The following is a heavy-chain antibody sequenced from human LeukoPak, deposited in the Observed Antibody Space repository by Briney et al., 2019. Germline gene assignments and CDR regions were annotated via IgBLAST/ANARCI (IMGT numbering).Heavy chain of an antibody. V-gene: IGHV4-39*01. J-gene: IGHJ4*02. CDR3: ARRNYYFDY. CDR2: IYYSGST. CDR1: GGSISRSDNY. Sequence: SETLSLTCTVSGGSISRSDNYWGWIRQPPGKGLEWIGSIYYSGSTYYSPSLKSRATISVDTSKNQFSLKLSSVTAADTAVYYCARRNYYFDYWGQGALVTVSS.